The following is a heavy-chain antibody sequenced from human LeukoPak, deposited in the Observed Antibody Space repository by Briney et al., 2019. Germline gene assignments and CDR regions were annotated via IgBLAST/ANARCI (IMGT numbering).Heavy chain of an antibody. CDR1: EVTVTSNY. J-gene: IGHJ3*02. V-gene: IGHV3-53*01. Sequence: GGSLRLSCAASEVTVTSNYMSWVRQAPGKGLQWVSVIYPGGDIYYADSVKGRFIISRDNSKNTLSLQMNSLTADDTAVYYCARRGHDAFDIWGQGTMVTVSS. CDR3: ARRGHDAFDI. CDR2: IYPGGDI. D-gene: IGHD3/OR15-3a*01.